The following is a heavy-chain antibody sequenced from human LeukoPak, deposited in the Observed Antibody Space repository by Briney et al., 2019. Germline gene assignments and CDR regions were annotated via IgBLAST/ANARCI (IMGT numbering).Heavy chain of an antibody. CDR1: GGSISSSSYS. Sequence: SETLSLTCTVSGGSISSSSYSWGWIRQPPGKGLEWIGSIYYSGSTYYNPSLKSRVTISVDTSKNQFSLKLSSVTAADTAVYYCACLGPRGDLYYFDYWGQGTLVTVSS. D-gene: IGHD2-21*02. V-gene: IGHV4-39*01. J-gene: IGHJ4*02. CDR3: ACLGPRGDLYYFDY. CDR2: IYYSGST.